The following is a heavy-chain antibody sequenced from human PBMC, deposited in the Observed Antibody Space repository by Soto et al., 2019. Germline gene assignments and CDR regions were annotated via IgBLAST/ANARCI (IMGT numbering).Heavy chain of an antibody. D-gene: IGHD6-13*01. CDR2: IYYSGST. V-gene: IGHV4-59*01. J-gene: IGHJ5*02. CDR1: GGSISSYY. Sequence: LSLTCTVSGGSISSYYWSWIRQPPGKGLEWIGYIYYSGSTNYNPSLKSRVTISVDTSKNQFSLKLSSVTAADTAVYYCARGVAAAGTPEGFDPWGQGTLVTVSS. CDR3: ARGVAAAGTPEGFDP.